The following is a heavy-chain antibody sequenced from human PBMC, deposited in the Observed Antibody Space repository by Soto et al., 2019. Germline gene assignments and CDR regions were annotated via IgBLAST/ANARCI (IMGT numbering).Heavy chain of an antibody. Sequence: QVQLQESGPGLVKPSGTLSLTCAVSGGSISSSNWWCWVRQPPGKGLEWIREIYHGGSSNYHPSLKSRVTISVDKAKTQFALKLSSVTAADTAVYYCARDGASFGDYELRGFDYWGQGILVTFAS. CDR1: GGSISSSNW. V-gene: IGHV4-4*02. CDR2: IYHGGSS. CDR3: ARDGASFGDYELRGFDY. D-gene: IGHD4-17*01. J-gene: IGHJ4*02.